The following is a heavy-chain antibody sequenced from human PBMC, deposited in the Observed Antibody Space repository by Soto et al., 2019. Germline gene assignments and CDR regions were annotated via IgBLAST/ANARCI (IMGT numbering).Heavy chain of an antibody. CDR2: TSYDGDTK. V-gene: IGHV3-30*19. CDR3: ARWATTGGLDL. D-gene: IGHD3-16*01. J-gene: IGHJ5*02. CDR1: GFRFKSFV. Sequence: HLVESGAGVVQPGTSLRLSCAASGFRFKSFVMHWVRQVPGKGLQWVALTSYDGDTKYYGDSVQGRFLVSRDNSKNTLDLQMDSLRLEDTALYYCARWATTGGLDLWGQGTLVSVSS.